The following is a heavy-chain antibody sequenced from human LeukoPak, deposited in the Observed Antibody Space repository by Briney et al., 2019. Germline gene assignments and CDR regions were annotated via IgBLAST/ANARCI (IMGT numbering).Heavy chain of an antibody. D-gene: IGHD4-17*01. V-gene: IGHV1-2*02. CDR3: AREGDSDYGDYCFDY. CDR2: INPNSGAT. Sequence: ASVKVSCKASGYTFTGYYMHWVRQAPGQGLEWMGWINPNSGATNYAQQFQGRVTMTRDTSISTAYMELSRLRSDDTAVYYCAREGDSDYGDYCFDYWGQGTLVTVSS. CDR1: GYTFTGYY. J-gene: IGHJ4*02.